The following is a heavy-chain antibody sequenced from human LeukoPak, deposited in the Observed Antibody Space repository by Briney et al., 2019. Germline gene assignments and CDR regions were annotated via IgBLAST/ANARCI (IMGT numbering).Heavy chain of an antibody. Sequence: SESLSLTCTVSGGSVSNNYWSWIRQPPGKGREWVGYIYYSGSTNYNPSLKSRVTISIDTSKNQFSLKLSSVTAADTAVYYCARWGGFYFGMDVWGKGTTVTVSS. CDR1: GGSVSNNY. D-gene: IGHD3-16*01. V-gene: IGHV4-59*02. CDR2: IYYSGST. CDR3: ARWGGFYFGMDV. J-gene: IGHJ6*04.